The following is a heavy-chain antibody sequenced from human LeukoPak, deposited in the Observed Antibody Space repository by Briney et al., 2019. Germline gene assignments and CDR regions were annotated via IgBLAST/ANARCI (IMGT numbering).Heavy chain of an antibody. D-gene: IGHD3-22*01. Sequence: PGGSLRLSCAASGFTFNDHAMYWVRQAPGKGLEWVSGINWNSDHIGYADSVKGRFTISRDDDKKSLFLQMNSLRTEDTALYYCARASYYYDTTGLGAVDIWGQGTMVTVSS. CDR3: ARASYYYDTTGLGAVDI. J-gene: IGHJ3*02. V-gene: IGHV3-9*01. CDR2: INWNSDHI. CDR1: GFTFNDHA.